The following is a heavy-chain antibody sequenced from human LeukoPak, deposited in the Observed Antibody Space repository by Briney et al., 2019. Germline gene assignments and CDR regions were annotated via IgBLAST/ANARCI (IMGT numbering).Heavy chain of an antibody. Sequence: GGSLRLSCVASGFSFGSFWMSWVRQAPGKGLEWVANIKEDGSEEHYLESVKGRFTISRDNAKNIVFLQMNSLREEESAVYYCGRDRYFQYWGQGTGVIVSS. CDR1: GFSFGSFW. D-gene: IGHD3-9*01. CDR3: GRDRYFQY. V-gene: IGHV3-7*01. J-gene: IGHJ1*01. CDR2: IKEDGSEE.